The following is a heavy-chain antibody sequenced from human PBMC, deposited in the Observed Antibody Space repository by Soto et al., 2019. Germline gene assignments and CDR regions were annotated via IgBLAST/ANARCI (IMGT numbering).Heavy chain of an antibody. CDR3: AKEVGTATTALTNWHFDL. V-gene: IGHV3-30*18. J-gene: IGHJ2*01. D-gene: IGHD2-21*02. CDR2: VSSDGGHY. Sequence: QVQLVESGGGVVQPGGSLRLSCAASGFTFSACCMHWVRQSPGKGLEWVAVVSSDGGHYYYADSVKGRFTISRDNSKNTLYLRMNRLRAEDTAVYYCAKEVGTATTALTNWHFDLWGRGTLVTVSS. CDR1: GFTFSACC.